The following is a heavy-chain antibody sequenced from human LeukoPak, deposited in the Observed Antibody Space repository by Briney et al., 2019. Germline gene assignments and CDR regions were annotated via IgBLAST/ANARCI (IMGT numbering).Heavy chain of an antibody. CDR3: ARDIDSSGWWDYYYGMDV. CDR1: GYTFTSYY. D-gene: IGHD6-19*01. CDR2: INPSGGST. V-gene: IGHV1-46*01. J-gene: IGHJ6*02. Sequence: ASVKVSCKASGYTFTSYYTHWVRQAPGQGLEWMGIINPSGGSTSYAQKFQGRVTMTRDTSTSTVYMELSSLRSEDTAVYYCARDIDSSGWWDYYYGMDVWGQGTTVTVSS.